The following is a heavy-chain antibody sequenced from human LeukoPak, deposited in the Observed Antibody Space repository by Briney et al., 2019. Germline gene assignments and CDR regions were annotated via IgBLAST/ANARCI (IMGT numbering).Heavy chain of an antibody. CDR3: ARGGRAAFDI. CDR2: IKQDGSEK. CDR1: GFTFSNYW. V-gene: IGHV3-7*01. D-gene: IGHD3-16*01. Sequence: GGSLRLSCAASGFTFSNYWMSWVRQAPGRGLEWVANIKQDGSEKYYVDSVKGRFTISRDNDKNSLYLQMNSLRAEDTAVYYCARGGRAAFDIWGQGTMVTVSS. J-gene: IGHJ3*02.